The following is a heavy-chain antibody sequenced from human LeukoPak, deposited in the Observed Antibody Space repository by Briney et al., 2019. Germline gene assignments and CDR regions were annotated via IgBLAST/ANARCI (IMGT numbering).Heavy chain of an antibody. CDR3: ARDYYDILTGDYYGMDV. V-gene: IGHV4-59*01. CDR1: GGSFSGYY. CDR2: IYYSGST. J-gene: IGHJ6*02. D-gene: IGHD3-9*01. Sequence: SETLSLTCAVYGGSFSGYYWSWIRQPPGKGLEWIGYIYYSGSTNYNPSLKSRVTISVDTSKNQFSLKLSSVTAADTAVYYCARDYYDILTGDYYGMDVWGQGTTVTVSS.